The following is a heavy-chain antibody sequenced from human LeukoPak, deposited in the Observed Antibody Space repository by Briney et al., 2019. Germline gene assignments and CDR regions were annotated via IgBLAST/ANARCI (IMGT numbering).Heavy chain of an antibody. V-gene: IGHV3-21*01. CDR1: GFTFSSYS. J-gene: IGHJ4*02. CDR2: ISSSSSYI. CDR3: AREGCSSTSCYDKYDY. Sequence: PGGSLRLSCAASGFTFSSYSMDWVRQAPGKGLEWVSSISSSSSYIYYADSVKGRFTISRDNAKNSLYLQMNSLRAEDTAVYYCAREGCSSTSCYDKYDYWGQGTLVTVSS. D-gene: IGHD2-2*01.